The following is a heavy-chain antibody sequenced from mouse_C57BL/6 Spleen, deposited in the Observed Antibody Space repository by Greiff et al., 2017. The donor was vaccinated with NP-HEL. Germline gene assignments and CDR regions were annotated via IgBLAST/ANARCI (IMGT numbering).Heavy chain of an antibody. Sequence: EVKLVESGGGLVQPGGSLKLSCAASGFTFSDYGMHWVRQAPEKGLEWVAYISSGGSTIYYADTVKGRFTISRDNAKNTLFLQMTSLRSEDTAMYYCALLSQGAMDYWGQGTSVTVSS. D-gene: IGHD1-1*01. J-gene: IGHJ4*01. CDR3: ALLSQGAMDY. V-gene: IGHV5-17*01. CDR2: ISSGGSTI. CDR1: GFTFSDYG.